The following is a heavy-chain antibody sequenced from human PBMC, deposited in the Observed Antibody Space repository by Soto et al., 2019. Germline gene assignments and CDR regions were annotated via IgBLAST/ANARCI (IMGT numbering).Heavy chain of an antibody. Sequence: QTLSANCTVSGGSLISGNYYWSWILQPPGKGLEWIGYIYYSGSTNYNPSLKSRVTISVDTSKNQFSLKLSSVTAADTAVYYCARGYCSGGSCYIDIWGQGTMVTVS. CDR2: IYYSGST. J-gene: IGHJ3*02. CDR1: GGSLISGNYY. CDR3: ARGYCSGGSCYIDI. D-gene: IGHD2-15*01. V-gene: IGHV4-61*01.